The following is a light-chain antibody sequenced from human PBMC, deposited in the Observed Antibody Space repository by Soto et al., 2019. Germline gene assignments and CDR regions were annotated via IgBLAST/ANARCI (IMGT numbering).Light chain of an antibody. J-gene: IGKJ5*01. CDR3: HQRQYWPPIT. CDR1: QSVSSY. CDR2: DAS. V-gene: IGKV3-11*01. Sequence: EIVVTRSRANVSGSPGESATRSCRASQSVSSYLAWYQQKPGQAPRLLIYDASNRATGIPARFSGSGSGTDFTLTISSLGTADFAVYYCHQRQYWPPITFGQGTRLEI.